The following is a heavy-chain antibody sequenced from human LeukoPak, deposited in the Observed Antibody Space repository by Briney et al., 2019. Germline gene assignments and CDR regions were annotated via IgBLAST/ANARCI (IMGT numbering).Heavy chain of an antibody. J-gene: IGHJ4*02. V-gene: IGHV4-39*01. D-gene: IGHD6-13*01. CDR3: ARGKRYSSSWYGD. CDR2: IHYSGST. Sequence: SETLSLTCTVSGGSISGSSFYWGWIRQPPGKGLEWIGSIHYSGSTFHNPSLKSRVTISVDTSTTQFFLKLNPVTAADTAVYYCARGKRYSSSWYGDWGQGTLVTVSS. CDR1: GGSISGSSFY.